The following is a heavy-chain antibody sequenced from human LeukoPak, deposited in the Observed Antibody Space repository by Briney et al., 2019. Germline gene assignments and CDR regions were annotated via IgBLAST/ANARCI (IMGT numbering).Heavy chain of an antibody. D-gene: IGHD2-21*02. V-gene: IGHV1-69*02. CDR2: IIPILGIA. CDR1: GGTFSSYT. J-gene: IGHJ6*02. CDR3: AVTATYYYYGMDV. Sequence: SVKVSCKASGGTFSSYTISWVRQAPGQGLEWMGRIIPILGIANYAQKFQGSVTITADKSTSTAYMELSSLRSEDTAVYYCAVTATYYYYGMDVWGQGTTVTVSS.